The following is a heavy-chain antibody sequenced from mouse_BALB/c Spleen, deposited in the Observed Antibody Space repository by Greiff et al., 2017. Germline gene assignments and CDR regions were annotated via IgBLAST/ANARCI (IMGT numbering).Heavy chain of an antibody. CDR1: GFTFSSYG. Sequence: EVQRVESGGDLVKPGGSLKLSCAASGFTFSSYGMSWVRQTPDKRLEWVATISSGGSYTYYPDSVKGRFTISRDNAKNTLYLQMSSLKSEDTAMYYCARYRYDFDYWGQGTTLTVSS. CDR2: ISSGGSYT. D-gene: IGHD2-14*01. CDR3: ARYRYDFDY. V-gene: IGHV5-6*01. J-gene: IGHJ2*01.